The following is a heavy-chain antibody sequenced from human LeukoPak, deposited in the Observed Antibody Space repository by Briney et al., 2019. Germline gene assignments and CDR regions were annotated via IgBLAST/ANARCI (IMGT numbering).Heavy chain of an antibody. CDR1: GFTFSDYY. D-gene: IGHD6-13*01. V-gene: IGHV3-11*06. J-gene: IGHJ6*04. Sequence: GGSLRLSCAASGFTFSDYYMSWIRQAPGKGLEWVSYISSSSYTNYADSVKGRFTLSRDNAKNSLYLQMNSLRAEDTAVYYCARDQPGIAAAGILNGMDVWGKGTTVTVSS. CDR3: ARDQPGIAAAGILNGMDV. CDR2: ISSSSYT.